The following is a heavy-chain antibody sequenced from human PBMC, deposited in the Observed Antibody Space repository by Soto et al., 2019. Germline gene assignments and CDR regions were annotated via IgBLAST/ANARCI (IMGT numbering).Heavy chain of an antibody. CDR3: ARVGAAAGIGGGHYFDY. D-gene: IGHD6-13*01. CDR2: IIPIFGTA. CDR1: GGTFSSYA. J-gene: IGHJ4*02. Sequence: AVKVSCKASGGTFSSYAISWVRQAPGQGLEWMGGIIPIFGTANYAQKFQGRVTITADESTSTAYMELSSLRSEDTAVYYCARVGAAAGIGGGHYFDYWGQGTLVTVSS. V-gene: IGHV1-69*13.